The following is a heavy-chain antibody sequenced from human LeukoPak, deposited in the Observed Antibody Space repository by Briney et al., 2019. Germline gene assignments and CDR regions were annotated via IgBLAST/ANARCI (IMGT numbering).Heavy chain of an antibody. Sequence: SQTLSLTCAVSGGSISSGGYSWSWIRQPPGKGLEWIGYIYHSGSTYYNPSLKSRVTISVDRSKNQFSLKLSSVTAADTAVYYCARGGGVHYDILTGYSPGVWFDPWGQGTLVTVSS. CDR1: GGSISSGGYS. CDR3: ARGGGVHYDILTGYSPGVWFDP. V-gene: IGHV4-30-2*01. J-gene: IGHJ5*02. CDR2: IYHSGST. D-gene: IGHD3-9*01.